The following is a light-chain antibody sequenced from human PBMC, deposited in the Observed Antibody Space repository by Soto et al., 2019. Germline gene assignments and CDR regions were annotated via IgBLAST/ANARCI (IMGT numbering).Light chain of an antibody. J-gene: IGLJ2*01. CDR1: SSDVGGYNY. CDR2: EVS. Sequence: QSALTQPASVSGSPGQSITISCTGTSSDVGGYNYVSWYQQHPGKAPKLMIYEVSNRPSGVSNRSSGSKSGNTASLTISGRQAEDEADYYCSSYTSSSTQVFGGGTKLTVL. CDR3: SSYTSSSTQV. V-gene: IGLV2-14*01.